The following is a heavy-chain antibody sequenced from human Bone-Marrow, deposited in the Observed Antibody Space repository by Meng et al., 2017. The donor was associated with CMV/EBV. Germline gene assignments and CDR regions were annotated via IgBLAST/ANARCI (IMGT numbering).Heavy chain of an antibody. Sequence: VSGDSISTTNYYWVWVRQPPGEGLEWIGSVSYSGRAYYSPSLRSRVTLSVDTSKNQFSLKLSSVTAADTAVYYCASEVPHTSYYKYWGQGTLVIVSS. J-gene: IGHJ4*02. D-gene: IGHD2-2*01. CDR1: GDSISTTNYY. V-gene: IGHV4-39*07. CDR2: VSYSGRA. CDR3: ASEVPHTSYYKY.